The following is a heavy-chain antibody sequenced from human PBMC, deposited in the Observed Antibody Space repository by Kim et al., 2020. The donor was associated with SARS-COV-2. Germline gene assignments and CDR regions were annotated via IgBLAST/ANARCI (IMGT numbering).Heavy chain of an antibody. J-gene: IGHJ3*02. V-gene: IGHV4-31*02. Sequence: SNPSLKSRVTISVDTSKSQFSLKLSSVTAADTAVYYCASSYGDLPFAFDIWGQGTMVTVSS. D-gene: IGHD4-17*01. CDR3: ASSYGDLPFAFDI.